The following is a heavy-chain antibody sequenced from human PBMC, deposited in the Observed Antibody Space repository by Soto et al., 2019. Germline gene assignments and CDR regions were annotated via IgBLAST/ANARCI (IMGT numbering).Heavy chain of an antibody. J-gene: IGHJ3*02. CDR2: STLTMIT. Sequence: GASVKVSCKASRYTFTKYFTQWVRQGPGQGHSGWDASTLTMITHTTHRSSGAVTITSDRSVSTAYMELSSLRSEDMVVYYCARFTMVRGEAQDAFDIWGQGTMVTVSS. D-gene: IGHD3-10*01. CDR3: ARFTMVRGEAQDAFDI. CDR1: RYTFTKYF. V-gene: IGHV1-2*01.